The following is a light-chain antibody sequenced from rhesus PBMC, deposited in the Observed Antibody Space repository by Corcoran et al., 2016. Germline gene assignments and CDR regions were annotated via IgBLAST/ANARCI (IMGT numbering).Light chain of an antibody. J-gene: IGKJ2*01. CDR3: QHYYSIPYS. Sequence: DIQMTQSPSSLSASVGDRVTISCRASQGITNDLAWYQQTAGETPKLRIYEPSSLQIGISSRFRGSGSGTDFTLTISSLQSEDFATYYCQHYYSIPYSFGQGTKVEIK. CDR2: EPS. CDR1: QGITND. V-gene: IGKV1-25*01.